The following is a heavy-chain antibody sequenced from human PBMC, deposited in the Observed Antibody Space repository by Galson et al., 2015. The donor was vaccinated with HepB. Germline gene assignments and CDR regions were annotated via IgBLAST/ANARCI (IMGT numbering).Heavy chain of an antibody. CDR3: TRGGYCSSTSCYNEAFDI. V-gene: IGHV3-49*03. CDR1: GFTFGDYA. CDR2: IRSKAYGGTT. J-gene: IGHJ3*02. Sequence: SLRLSCAASGFTFGDYAMSWFRQAPGKGLEWVGFIRSKAYGGTTEYAASVKGRFTISRDDSKSIAYLQMNSLKTEDTAVYYCTRGGYCSSTSCYNEAFDIWGQGTMVTVSS. D-gene: IGHD2-2*02.